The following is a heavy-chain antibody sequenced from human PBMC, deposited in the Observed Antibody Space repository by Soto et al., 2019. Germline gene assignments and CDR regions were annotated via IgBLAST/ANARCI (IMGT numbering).Heavy chain of an antibody. CDR3: ARVHTVTRFFDY. CDR2: IYYSGST. J-gene: IGHJ4*02. D-gene: IGHD4-4*01. V-gene: IGHV4-59*01. Sequence: SETLSLTCTVSGGSISSYYWSWIRQPPGRGLEWIGYIYYSGSTNYNPSLKSRVTISVDTSKNQFSLKLSSVTAADTAVYYCARVHTVTRFFDYWGQGTLVTVSS. CDR1: GGSISSYY.